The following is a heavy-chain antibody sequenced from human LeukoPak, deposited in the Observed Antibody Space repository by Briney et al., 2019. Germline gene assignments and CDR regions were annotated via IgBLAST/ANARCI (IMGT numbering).Heavy chain of an antibody. CDR1: GGSISSYY. V-gene: IGHV4-59*08. CDR3: ARLWVGATFPLI. D-gene: IGHD1-26*01. Sequence: SETLSLTCTVSGGSISSYYWSWIRQPPGKGLEWIGYIYYSGSTNYNPSLESRVTISVDTSKNQFSLKLSSVTAADTAVYYCARLWVGATFPLIWGQGTMVTVSS. CDR2: IYYSGST. J-gene: IGHJ3*02.